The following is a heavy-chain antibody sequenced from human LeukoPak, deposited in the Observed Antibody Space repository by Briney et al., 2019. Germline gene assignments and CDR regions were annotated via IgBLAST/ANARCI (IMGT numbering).Heavy chain of an antibody. CDR1: GYTFISYA. Sequence: ASVKVSCKASGYTFISYAMNWVRQAPGQGLEWMGWINTNTGNPTYAQGFTGRFVFSLDTSVSTAYLQISSLKAEDTALYYCAKDSFDSGWNFDYWGQGTLVTVSS. V-gene: IGHV7-4-1*02. CDR3: AKDSFDSGWNFDY. J-gene: IGHJ4*02. D-gene: IGHD6-19*01. CDR2: INTNTGNP.